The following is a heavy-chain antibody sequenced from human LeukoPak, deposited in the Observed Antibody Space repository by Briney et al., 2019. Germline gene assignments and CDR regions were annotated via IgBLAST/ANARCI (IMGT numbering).Heavy chain of an antibody. D-gene: IGHD2-2*01. CDR2: ISDNSNYI. V-gene: IGHV3-21*01. Sequence: GGSLRLSCAASGFTFNTYSMNWVRQAPGKGLEWVSSISDNSNYIYYSDSVEGRFTISGDNAKNSLYLQMNSLRVEDTAVYYCANHFACGSTSCPPFDSWGQGTLVTVSS. J-gene: IGHJ4*02. CDR1: GFTFNTYS. CDR3: ANHFACGSTSCPPFDS.